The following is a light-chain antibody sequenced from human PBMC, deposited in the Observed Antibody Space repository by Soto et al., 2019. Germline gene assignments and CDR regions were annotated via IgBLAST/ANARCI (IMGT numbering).Light chain of an antibody. V-gene: IGKV1-5*01. Sequence: DIQMTQSPSTLSASVGDGVTITCRASQNISVWLAWYQQRPGKAPKFLIYDDSSLETGVPSRFSGSGSGTEFTLNIRRLQPDDFATYYCQQYDSSYPTFGQGTKLELK. CDR2: DDS. CDR3: QQYDSSYPT. CDR1: QNISVW. J-gene: IGKJ2*01.